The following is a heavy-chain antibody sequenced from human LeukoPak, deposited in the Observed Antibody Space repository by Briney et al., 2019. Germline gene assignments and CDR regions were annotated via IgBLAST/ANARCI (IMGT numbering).Heavy chain of an antibody. CDR3: AAPRSLEALLTFDY. CDR2: IIPIFGTA. V-gene: IGHV1-69*05. D-gene: IGHD2-15*01. CDR1: GGTFSSYA. Sequence: SVKVSCKASGGTFSSYAISWVRQAPGQGLEWMGGIIPIFGTANYAQKFQGRVTITTDESTSTAYMELSSLRSEDTAVYYCAAPRSLEALLTFDYWGQGTLVTVSS. J-gene: IGHJ4*02.